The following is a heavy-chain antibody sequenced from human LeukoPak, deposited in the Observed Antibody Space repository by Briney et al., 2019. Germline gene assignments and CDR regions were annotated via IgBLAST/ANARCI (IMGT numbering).Heavy chain of an antibody. D-gene: IGHD3-22*01. J-gene: IGHJ3*02. Sequence: SETLSLTCTVSGGSVSSGSYYWGWIRQPPGKGLEWIGYIYYSGSTNYNPSLKSRVTISVDTSKNQFFLKLSSVTAADTAVYYCARARYYYDSSGYSRPEIAFDIWGQGTMVTVSS. CDR1: GGSVSSGSYY. CDR2: IYYSGST. CDR3: ARARYYYDSSGYSRPEIAFDI. V-gene: IGHV4-61*01.